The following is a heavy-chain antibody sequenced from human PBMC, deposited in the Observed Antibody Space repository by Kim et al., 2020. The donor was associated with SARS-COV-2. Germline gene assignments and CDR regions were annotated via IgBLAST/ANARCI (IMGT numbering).Heavy chain of an antibody. CDR1: GFAFFNYA. CDR2: ISGSGRDT. CDR3: ARETWSGAL. Sequence: GGSLRLSCGASGFAFFNYAMSWVRQAPGKRLEWISTISGSGRDTYYADSVKGRFTISRDNSKNTLYLQVNSLVADDTALYYFARETWSGALWCQGTLVTV. D-gene: IGHD3-3*01. J-gene: IGHJ4*02. V-gene: IGHV3-23*01.